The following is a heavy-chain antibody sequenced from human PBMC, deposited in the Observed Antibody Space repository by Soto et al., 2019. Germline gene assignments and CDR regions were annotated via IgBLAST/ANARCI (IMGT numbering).Heavy chain of an antibody. CDR1: GFTFSSYG. V-gene: IGHV3-30*18. D-gene: IGHD3-10*01. CDR3: AKDLGLDGSASYPSF. CDR2: ISYDGSHK. Sequence: QVQLVESGGGVVQPGRSLRISCAASGFTFSSYGMHWVRHTPGKGLEWLAVISYDGSHKLHADSVKGRFTISRDNSKNTLSLQMNSLRAEDTAVYYCAKDLGLDGSASYPSFWGQGTLVTVSS. J-gene: IGHJ4*02.